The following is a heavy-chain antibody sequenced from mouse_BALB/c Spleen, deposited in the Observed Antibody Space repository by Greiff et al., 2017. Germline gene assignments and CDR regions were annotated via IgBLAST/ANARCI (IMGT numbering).Heavy chain of an antibody. CDR1: GFTFSDYY. Sequence: EVQRVESGGGLVKPGGSLKLSCAASGFTFSDYYMYWVRQTPEKRLEWVATISDGGSYTYYPDSVKGRFTISRDNAKNNLYLQMSSLKSEDTAMYDCARGWYGKGDYWGQGTLVTVSA. CDR3: ARGWYGKGDY. D-gene: IGHD2-10*02. J-gene: IGHJ3*01. CDR2: ISDGGSYT. V-gene: IGHV5-4*02.